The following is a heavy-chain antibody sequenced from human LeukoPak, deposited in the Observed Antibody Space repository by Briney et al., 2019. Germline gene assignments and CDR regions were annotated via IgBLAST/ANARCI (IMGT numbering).Heavy chain of an antibody. V-gene: IGHV4-59*01. Sequence: VSGGSISSXXXXXVRQXPGKXXXXXGXXYYSGSTNYNPSLKSRVTISVDTSKNQFSLKLSSVTAADTAVHYCAREGRVDTEPASGFDYWGQGTLVTVSS. D-gene: IGHD5-18*01. CDR2: XYYSGST. CDR3: AREGRVDTEPASGFDY. J-gene: IGHJ4*02. CDR1: GGSISSXX.